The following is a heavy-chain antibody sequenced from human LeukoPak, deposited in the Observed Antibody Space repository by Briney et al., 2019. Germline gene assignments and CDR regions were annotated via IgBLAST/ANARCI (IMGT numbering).Heavy chain of an antibody. V-gene: IGHV1-69*13. Sequence: SVKVSCKASGGTFSSYAISWVRQAPGQGLEWMGGIIPIFGTANYAQKFQGRVTITADESTSTAYMELSSLRSEDTAVYYCASALRYFDTAYHDYWGQGTLVTVSS. J-gene: IGHJ4*01. CDR1: GGTFSSYA. CDR3: ASALRYFDTAYHDY. CDR2: IIPIFGTA. D-gene: IGHD3-9*01.